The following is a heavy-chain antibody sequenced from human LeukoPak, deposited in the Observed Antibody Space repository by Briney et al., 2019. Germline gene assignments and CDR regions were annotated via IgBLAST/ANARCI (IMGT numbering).Heavy chain of an antibody. V-gene: IGHV1-3*01. Sequence: ASVKVSCKASGYTFTSYGISWVRQAPGQRLEWMGWINAGNGNTKYSQKFQGRVTITRDTSASTAYMELSSLRSEDTAVYYCAREEYDILTGYSNWFDPWGQGTLVTVSS. J-gene: IGHJ5*02. CDR2: INAGNGNT. D-gene: IGHD3-9*01. CDR1: GYTFTSYG. CDR3: AREEYDILTGYSNWFDP.